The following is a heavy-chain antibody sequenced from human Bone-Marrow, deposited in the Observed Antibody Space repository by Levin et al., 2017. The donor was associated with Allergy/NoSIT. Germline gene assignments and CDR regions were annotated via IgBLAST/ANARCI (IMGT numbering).Heavy chain of an antibody. Sequence: ASVKVSCKASGYTFTGYYMHWVRQAPGQGLEWMGWINPNSGGTNYAQKFQGRVTMTRDTSISTAYMELSRLRSDDTAVYYCARGPTVTFPYYYYGMDVWGQGTTVTVSS. D-gene: IGHD4-11*01. J-gene: IGHJ6*02. CDR3: ARGPTVTFPYYYYGMDV. CDR1: GYTFTGYY. V-gene: IGHV1-2*02. CDR2: INPNSGGT.